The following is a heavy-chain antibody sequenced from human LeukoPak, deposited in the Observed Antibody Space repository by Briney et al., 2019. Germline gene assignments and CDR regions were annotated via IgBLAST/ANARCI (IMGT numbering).Heavy chain of an antibody. CDR1: GDSISSYH. V-gene: IGHV4-59*01. CDR3: ARGRQYLNPFDS. D-gene: IGHD2/OR15-2a*01. Sequence: SETLSLTCTVSGDSISSYHWNWIRQPPGKGLEYIGHISYTGTTNYNPSLKSRVTISLDTSKNQFSLKLNSVTAADTAVYYCARGRQYLNPFDSWGQGTLVTVSP. J-gene: IGHJ4*02. CDR2: ISYTGTT.